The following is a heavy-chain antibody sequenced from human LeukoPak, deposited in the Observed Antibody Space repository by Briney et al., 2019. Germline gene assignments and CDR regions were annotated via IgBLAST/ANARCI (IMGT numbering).Heavy chain of an antibody. V-gene: IGHV4-59*01. J-gene: IGHJ5*02. CDR2: IYYSGST. D-gene: IGHD3-22*01. Sequence: PSETLSLTCTVSGGSISSYYWSWIRQPPGKGLEWIGYIYYSGSTNYNPSLESRVTISVDTSKNQFSLKLSSVTAADTAVYYCARDRMGYDSSGYYWSGWFDPWGQGTLVTVSS. CDR3: ARDRMGYDSSGYYWSGWFDP. CDR1: GGSISSYY.